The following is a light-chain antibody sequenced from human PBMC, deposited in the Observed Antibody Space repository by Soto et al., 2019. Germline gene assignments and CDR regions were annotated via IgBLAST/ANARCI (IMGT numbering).Light chain of an antibody. CDR2: RAS. Sequence: DIQMTQSPSTLSASVGDRVTMTCRASQTISNWLAWYQQKPGKAPKLLIYRASSLNTGLPSRFGGSGSGTEFTLTIRSLQPDDFATYYCQQFDSYPYTFGQGTKLEIK. J-gene: IGKJ2*01. CDR3: QQFDSYPYT. CDR1: QTISNW. V-gene: IGKV1-5*03.